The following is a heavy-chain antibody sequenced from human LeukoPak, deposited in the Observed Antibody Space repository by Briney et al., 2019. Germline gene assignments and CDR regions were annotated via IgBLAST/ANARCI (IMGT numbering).Heavy chain of an antibody. CDR3: ARVIRYGYPGAFDI. Sequence: PSETLSLTCTVSGGSISSYYWSWIRQPAGKGLEWIGRIYTSGSTNYNPSLKSRVTISVDTSKNQFSLKLSSVTAADTAVYYCARVIRYGYPGAFDIWGQGTMVTVSS. CDR1: GGSISSYY. D-gene: IGHD5-18*01. J-gene: IGHJ3*02. CDR2: IYTSGST. V-gene: IGHV4-4*07.